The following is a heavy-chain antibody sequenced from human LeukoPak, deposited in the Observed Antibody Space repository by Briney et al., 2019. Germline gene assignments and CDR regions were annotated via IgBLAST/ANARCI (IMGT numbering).Heavy chain of an antibody. CDR2: ISSSGSTI. Sequence: PGRSLRLSCAASGFTFRSSWMTWVRQAPGKGLEWVSYISSSGSTIYYADSVKGRFTISRDNAKNSLYLQMNSLRAEDTAVYYCARDRSSGWSPTYGYWGQGTLVTVSS. CDR3: ARDRSSGWSPTYGY. CDR1: GFTFRSSW. J-gene: IGHJ4*02. V-gene: IGHV3-48*04. D-gene: IGHD6-19*01.